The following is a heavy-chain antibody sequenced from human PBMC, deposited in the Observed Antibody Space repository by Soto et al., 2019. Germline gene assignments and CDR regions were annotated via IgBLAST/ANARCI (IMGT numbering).Heavy chain of an antibody. J-gene: IGHJ5*02. D-gene: IGHD3-3*01. CDR2: INSDGSST. CDR1: GFTFSSYW. V-gene: IGHV3-74*01. CDR3: ARMNVGYYDFWSGSYNWFDP. Sequence: GGSLRLSCAASGFTFSSYWMHGVRQAPGKGLVWVSRINSDGSSTSYADSVKGRFTISRDNAKNTLYLQMNSLRAEDTAVYYCARMNVGYYDFWSGSYNWFDPWGQGTLVTVSS.